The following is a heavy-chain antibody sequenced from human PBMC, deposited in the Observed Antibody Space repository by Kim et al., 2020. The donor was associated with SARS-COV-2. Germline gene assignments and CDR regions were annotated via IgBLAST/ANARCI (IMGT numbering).Heavy chain of an antibody. CDR2: IKEDGSEK. CDR3: VRDGYSGYDRAFDI. Sequence: GGSLRLSCADSGFTFSSYWMSWVRQAPGKGLEWVANIKEDGSEKYYVDSVKGRFTISRDNAKNSVYLQMNSLRAEDTAVYFCVRDGYSGYDRAFDIWGQGIMVTVAS. J-gene: IGHJ3*02. V-gene: IGHV3-7*01. D-gene: IGHD5-12*01. CDR1: GFTFSSYW.